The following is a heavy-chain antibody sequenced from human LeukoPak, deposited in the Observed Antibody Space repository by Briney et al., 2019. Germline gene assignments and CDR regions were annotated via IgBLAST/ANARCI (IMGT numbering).Heavy chain of an antibody. CDR1: GFTFSSYS. CDR3: ARALWFGETFPAY. CDR2: ISSSSSSI. Sequence: GGSLRLSCAASGFTFSSYSMNWVRQAPGKGLEWVSSISSSSSSIYYADSVKGRFTISRDNAKNSLYLQMNSLRAEDTAVYYCARALWFGETFPAYWGQGTLVTVSS. D-gene: IGHD3-10*01. J-gene: IGHJ4*02. V-gene: IGHV3-21*01.